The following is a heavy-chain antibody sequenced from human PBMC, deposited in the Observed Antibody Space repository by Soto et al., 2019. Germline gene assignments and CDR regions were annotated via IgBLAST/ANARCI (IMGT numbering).Heavy chain of an antibody. CDR3: ARGVDYYGSGSYYFYYGMDV. Sequence: KPSETLSLTCAVYGGSFSGYYWSWIRQPPGKGLEWIGEINHSGSTNYNPSLKSRVTISVDTSKNQFSLKLSSVTAADTAVYYCARGVDYYGSGSYYFYYGMDVWGQGTTVTVSS. J-gene: IGHJ6*02. V-gene: IGHV4-34*01. CDR2: INHSGST. D-gene: IGHD3-10*01. CDR1: GGSFSGYY.